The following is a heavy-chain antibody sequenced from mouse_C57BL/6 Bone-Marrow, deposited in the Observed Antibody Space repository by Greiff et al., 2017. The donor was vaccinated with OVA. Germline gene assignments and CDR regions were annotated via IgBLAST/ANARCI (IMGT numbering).Heavy chain of an antibody. CDR2: IDPSDSYT. J-gene: IGHJ3*01. D-gene: IGHD4-1*01. Sequence: QVQLQQPGAELVMPGASVKLSCKASGYTFTSYWMHWVKQRPGQGLEWIGEIDPSDSYTNYNQKFKGKSTLTVDKSSSTAYMQLSSLTSEDSAVYYCARSANWVGAYWGQGTLVTVSA. CDR1: GYTFTSYW. CDR3: ARSANWVGAY. V-gene: IGHV1-69*01.